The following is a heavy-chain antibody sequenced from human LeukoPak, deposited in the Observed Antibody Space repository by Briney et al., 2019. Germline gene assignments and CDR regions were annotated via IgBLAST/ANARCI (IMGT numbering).Heavy chain of an antibody. D-gene: IGHD4-17*01. J-gene: IGHJ4*02. V-gene: IGHV3-23*01. CDR1: GFSFSSYA. CDR3: ARDGISDGDYFRGNY. CDR2: ISGSDGST. Sequence: GGSLRLSCAASGFSFSSYAMSWVRQAPGKGLEWVSGISGSDGSTYYADSVKGRFTISRDNAKNSLYLQMNSLRAEDTAVYYCARDGISDGDYFRGNYWGQGTLVTVSS.